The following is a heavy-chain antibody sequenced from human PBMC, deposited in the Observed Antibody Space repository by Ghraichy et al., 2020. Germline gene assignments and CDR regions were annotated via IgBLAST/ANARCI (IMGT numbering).Heavy chain of an antibody. D-gene: IGHD2-2*01. CDR1: GYTFTGYY. CDR3: ASLGYCSSTSCYPFDY. Sequence: ASVKVSCKASGYTFTGYYLHWVRQAPGQGLEWMGWINLNSGGTNYAQKFQGRVTMTRDTSISTAYMELSRLRSDDTAVYYCASLGYCSSTSCYPFDYWGQGTLVTVSS. J-gene: IGHJ4*02. CDR2: INLNSGGT. V-gene: IGHV1-2*02.